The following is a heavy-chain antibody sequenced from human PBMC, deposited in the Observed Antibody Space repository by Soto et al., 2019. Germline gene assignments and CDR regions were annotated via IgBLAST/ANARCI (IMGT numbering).Heavy chain of an antibody. J-gene: IGHJ6*02. Sequence: SQTLSLTCALSGDSVSSNSATWNWIRQSPWRGLEWLGWTSYRAKWSDDYAASVKGRLTITARTSTNQLFLQLKYLPPADTAVYYCARGPRSAPAGTYDFHYYTMYVWGQGTMVTVSS. CDR3: ARGPRSAPAGTYDFHYYTMYV. V-gene: IGHV6-1*01. D-gene: IGHD1-1*01. CDR1: GDSVSSNSAT. CDR2: TSYRAKWSD.